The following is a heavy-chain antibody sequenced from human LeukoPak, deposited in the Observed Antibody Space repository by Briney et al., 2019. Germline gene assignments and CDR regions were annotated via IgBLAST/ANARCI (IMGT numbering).Heavy chain of an antibody. V-gene: IGHV3-23*01. J-gene: IGHJ4*02. Sequence: GGSLRLSCAASGFTFSSYAMSWVRQAPGKGLEWVSAISGSGGSTYYADPVKGRFTISRDNSKNTLYLQMNSLRAEDTAVYYCAKHLTAVAASPVFDYWGQGTLVTVSS. D-gene: IGHD2-15*01. CDR1: GFTFSSYA. CDR3: AKHLTAVAASPVFDY. CDR2: ISGSGGST.